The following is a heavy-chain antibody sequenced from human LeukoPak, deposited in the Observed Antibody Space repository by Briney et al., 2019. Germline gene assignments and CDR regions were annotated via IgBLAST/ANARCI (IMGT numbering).Heavy chain of an antibody. D-gene: IGHD2/OR15-2a*01. Sequence: SETLSLTCTVSGGSISSYYWSWIRQPAGNGLEWIGRIYTSGSTNYNPSLKSRVTMSVDTSKNQFSLKLSSVTAADTAVCYCARDERIVNWFDPWGQGTLVTVSS. CDR3: ARDERIVNWFDP. CDR2: IYTSGST. V-gene: IGHV4-4*07. CDR1: GGSISSYY. J-gene: IGHJ5*02.